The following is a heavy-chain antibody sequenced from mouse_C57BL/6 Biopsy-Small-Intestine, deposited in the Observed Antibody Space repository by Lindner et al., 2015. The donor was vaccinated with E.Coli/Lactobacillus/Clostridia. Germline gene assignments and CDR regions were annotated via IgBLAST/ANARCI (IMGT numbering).Heavy chain of an antibody. D-gene: IGHD5-1-1*01. V-gene: IGHV14-1*02. CDR3: AREHGYLDY. CDR2: IDTYNGNT. J-gene: IGHJ4*01. Sequence: SVKVSCKPSGYTFSNYGVSWVRQAPGQGLEWMGWIDTYNGNTLYAQNLQGRVNMSRETSTNTAYMELTSPGSDDTAVYFCAREHGYLDYWGQGTLVTVSA. CDR1: GYTFSNYG.